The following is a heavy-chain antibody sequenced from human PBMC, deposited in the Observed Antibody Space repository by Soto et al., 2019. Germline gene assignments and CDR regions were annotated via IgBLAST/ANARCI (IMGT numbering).Heavy chain of an antibody. Sequence: SETLSLTCSVSGASINNFAYYWSWIRQPPGKGLEWIGTVYYNENTYYNPSLRSRVAISVDTAKNQFSLNLRSVTAEDTAVYFCERRERYYGSPGWFDPWGQGTLVTVSS. CDR3: ERRERYYGSPGWFDP. J-gene: IGHJ5*01. CDR2: VYYNENT. V-gene: IGHV4-39*01. D-gene: IGHD3-10*01. CDR1: GASINNFAYY.